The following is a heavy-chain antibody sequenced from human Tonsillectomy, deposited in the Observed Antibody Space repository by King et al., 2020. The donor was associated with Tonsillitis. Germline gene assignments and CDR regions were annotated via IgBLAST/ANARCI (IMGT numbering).Heavy chain of an antibody. V-gene: IGHV4-38-2*01. Sequence: QLQESGPGLVKPSETLSLTCAVSGYSISSGYYWGWIRQPPGKGLEWIGSIYHSGSTYYNPSLKSRVTISVDTSKNQFSLKLSSVTAADTAVYYCGRVPDSWSPPPVWFDPWGQGTLSPSPQ. J-gene: IGHJ5*02. CDR3: GRVPDSWSPPPVWFDP. CDR2: IYHSGST. D-gene: IGHD1-26*01. CDR1: GYSISSGYY.